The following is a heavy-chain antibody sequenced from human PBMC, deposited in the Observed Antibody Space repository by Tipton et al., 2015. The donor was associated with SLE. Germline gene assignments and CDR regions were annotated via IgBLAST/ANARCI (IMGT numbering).Heavy chain of an antibody. J-gene: IGHJ6*03. CDR3: VKSVVVVSPRDYYYYMDV. D-gene: IGHD2-15*01. Sequence: LRLSCAASGFTFSDYWMTWVRQPAGKGLEWIGLIYNSGITNYNPSLQSRVTLSVDMSKNQFPLRLSSVTAADTGVYYCVKSVVVVSPRDYYYYMDVWGKGTTVTVSS. CDR1: GFTFSDYW. V-gene: IGHV4-4*07. CDR2: IYNSGIT.